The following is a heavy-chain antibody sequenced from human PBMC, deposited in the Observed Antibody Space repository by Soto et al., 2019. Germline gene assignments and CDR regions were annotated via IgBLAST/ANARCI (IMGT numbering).Heavy chain of an antibody. J-gene: IGHJ4*02. CDR1: GYTFTSYY. CDR3: ARGGGYDYYFDY. V-gene: IGHV1-46*01. Sequence: GASVKVSCKASGYTFTSYYMHWVRQAPGQGLEWMGIINPSGGSTSYAQKFQGRVTMTRDTSTSTAYMELRSLRSDDTAVYYCARGGGYDYYFDYWGQGTLVTVSS. D-gene: IGHD5-12*01. CDR2: INPSGGST.